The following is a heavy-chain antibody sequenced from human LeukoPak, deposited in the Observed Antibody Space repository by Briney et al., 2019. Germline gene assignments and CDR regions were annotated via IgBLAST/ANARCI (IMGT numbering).Heavy chain of an antibody. CDR1: GYTFTSYD. V-gene: IGHV1-8*01. Sequence: ASVKVSCKASGYTFTSYDINWVRQATGQGLEWMGWMNPNSGNTGYAQKFQGRVTMTRNTSISTAYMELSSLRSEDTAVYYCARGLRDSSGWCLVPDEYYFDYWGQGTLVTVSS. CDR2: MNPNSGNT. D-gene: IGHD6-19*01. J-gene: IGHJ4*02. CDR3: ARGLRDSSGWCLVPDEYYFDY.